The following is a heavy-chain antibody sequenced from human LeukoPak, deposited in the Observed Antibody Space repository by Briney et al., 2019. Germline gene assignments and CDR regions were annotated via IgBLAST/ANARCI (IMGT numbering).Heavy chain of an antibody. V-gene: IGHV3-9*01. Sequence: GGSLRLSCVASGFTFEDYGMHWVRQAPGKGLEWVSGISWNSGAIGYADSVKGRFTISRDNAKNSLYLQMNSLRAEDTAVYYCARVARGIAAAGTYWGQGTLVTVSS. CDR1: GFTFEDYG. CDR3: ARVARGIAAAGTY. J-gene: IGHJ4*02. CDR2: ISWNSGAI. D-gene: IGHD6-13*01.